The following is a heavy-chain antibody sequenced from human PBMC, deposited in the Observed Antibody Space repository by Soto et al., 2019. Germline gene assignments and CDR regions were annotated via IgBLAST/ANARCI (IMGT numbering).Heavy chain of an antibody. CDR1: EGSFSSNP. J-gene: IGHJ4*02. V-gene: IGHV1-69*13. D-gene: IGHD6-6*01. CDR2: ILPILGTT. CDR3: ARDRASIGLDY. Sequence: SVKVSCKTSEGSFSSNPISWVRQAPGQGLEWMGTILPILGTTNYAQKFKGRVTLTADESTSTAYMELRSLRSEDTAVYYCARDRASIGLDYGAQGT.